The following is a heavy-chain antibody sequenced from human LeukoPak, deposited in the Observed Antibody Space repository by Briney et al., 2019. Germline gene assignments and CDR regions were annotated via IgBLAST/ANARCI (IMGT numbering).Heavy chain of an antibody. CDR2: IKEDGGEK. CDR1: GXTFSGYW. CDR3: ATYYHTSNGCKD. Sequence: GGSLRLSCAASGXTFSGYWMAWVRQAPGKGLEWVANIKEDGGEKYYVYSVKGRFTISRDNAKNSLYLHMTSLRAEDTAVYFCATYYHTSNGCKDWGQGTLVTVSS. J-gene: IGHJ4*02. D-gene: IGHD3-22*01. V-gene: IGHV3-7*05.